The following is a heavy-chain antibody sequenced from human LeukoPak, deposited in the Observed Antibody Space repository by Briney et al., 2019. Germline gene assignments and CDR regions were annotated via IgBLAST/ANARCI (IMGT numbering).Heavy chain of an antibody. CDR3: AKDFGTVVTHSALDY. CDR2: ISYDGSNK. V-gene: IGHV3-30*18. J-gene: IGHJ4*02. Sequence: GGSLRLSCAASGFTFSSYGMHWVRQAPGKGLEWVAVISYDGSNKYYADSVKGRFTISRDNSKNTLYLQMNSLRAEDTAVYYCAKDFGTVVTHSALDYWGQGTLVTVSS. CDR1: GFTFSSYG. D-gene: IGHD4-23*01.